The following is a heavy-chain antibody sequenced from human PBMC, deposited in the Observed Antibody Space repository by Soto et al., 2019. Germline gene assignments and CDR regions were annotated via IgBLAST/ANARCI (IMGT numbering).Heavy chain of an antibody. V-gene: IGHV4-39*01. J-gene: IGHJ5*02. CDR2: IYYSGST. CDR3: ASLVVTLEKQWLALRWFDP. D-gene: IGHD6-19*01. CDR1: GGSISSSSYY. Sequence: ASETLSLTCTVSGGSISSSSYYWGWIRQPPGKGLEWIGSIYYSGSTYYNPSLKSRVTISVDTSKNQFSLKLSSVTAADTAVYYCASLVVTLEKQWLALRWFDPRRHGTLVNV.